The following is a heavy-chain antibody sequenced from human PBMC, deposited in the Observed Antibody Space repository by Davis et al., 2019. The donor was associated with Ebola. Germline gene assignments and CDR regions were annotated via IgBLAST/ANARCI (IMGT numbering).Heavy chain of an antibody. Sequence: GESLKISCAASGFTFSYYSMNWVRQAPGKGLEWVSSISSSSSYIYYADSVKGRFTISRDNAKNSLYLQMNSLRDEDTAVYYCARATTNYIWGSYRTYYFDYWGQGTLVTVSS. J-gene: IGHJ4*02. CDR2: ISSSSSYI. D-gene: IGHD3-16*02. V-gene: IGHV3-21*01. CDR1: GFTFSYYS. CDR3: ARATTNYIWGSYRTYYFDY.